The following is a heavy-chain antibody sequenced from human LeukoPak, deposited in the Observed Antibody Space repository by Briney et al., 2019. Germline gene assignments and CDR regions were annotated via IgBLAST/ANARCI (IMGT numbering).Heavy chain of an antibody. Sequence: SETLSLTCAVYGGSFSGYYWSWIRQPPGKGLEWIGEINHSGSTTYNPSLKSRVTISVDTSKNQFSLKLSSVTAADTAVYYCARDSTFYFDYWGQGTLVTVSS. J-gene: IGHJ4*02. D-gene: IGHD3-16*01. CDR1: GGSFSGYY. CDR3: ARDSTFYFDY. V-gene: IGHV4-34*01. CDR2: INHSGST.